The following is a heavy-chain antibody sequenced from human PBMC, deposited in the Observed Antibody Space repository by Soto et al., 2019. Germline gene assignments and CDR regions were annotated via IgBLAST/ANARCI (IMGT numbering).Heavy chain of an antibody. CDR2: IIPIFGTA. D-gene: IGHD2-8*01. CDR3: ARDGLNGMADA. J-gene: IGHJ5*02. Sequence: ASVKVSCKASGGTFSSFAISWVRQAPGQGLEWMGGIIPIFGTANYAQKFQGRVTITADEPTSTAYMELSSLRSEDTAVYYCARDGLNGMADAWGQGTLVTVSS. V-gene: IGHV1-69*13. CDR1: GGTFSSFA.